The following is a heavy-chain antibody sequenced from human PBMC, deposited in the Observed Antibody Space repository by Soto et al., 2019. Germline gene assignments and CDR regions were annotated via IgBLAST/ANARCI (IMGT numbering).Heavy chain of an antibody. J-gene: IGHJ5*02. CDR2: IYYSGST. D-gene: IGHD1-7*01. CDR1: GGSISGGGYY. CDR3: ARVRRELRRGNWFDP. Sequence: QVQLQESGPGLVKPSQTLSLTCTVSGGSISGGGYYWSWIRQHPGKGLEWIGYIYYSGSTYYNPSLKSRVTISVDTSKNQFSLKLSSVTAADTAVYYCARVRRELRRGNWFDPWGQGTLVTVSS. V-gene: IGHV4-31*03.